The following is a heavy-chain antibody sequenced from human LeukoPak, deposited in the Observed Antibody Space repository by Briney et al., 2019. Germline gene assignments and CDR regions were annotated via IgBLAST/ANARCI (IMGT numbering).Heavy chain of an antibody. D-gene: IGHD5-18*01. CDR1: GFTFSSYG. Sequence: TGGSLRLSCAASGFTFSSYGMHWVRQAPGKGLEWVAFIRYDGSSKYYADSVKGRFTISRDNSKNTLYLQMNSLRAEDTAVYYCAKPPIYSYGRFDYWGQGTLVTVSS. J-gene: IGHJ4*02. CDR3: AKPPIYSYGRFDY. V-gene: IGHV3-30*02. CDR2: IRYDGSSK.